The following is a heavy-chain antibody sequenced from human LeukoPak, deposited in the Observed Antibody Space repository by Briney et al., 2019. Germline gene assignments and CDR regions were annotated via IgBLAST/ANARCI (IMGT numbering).Heavy chain of an antibody. V-gene: IGHV1-2*04. J-gene: IGHJ4*02. CDR2: INPNSGDT. CDR3: ARGQNNDYGDYDGWGH. CDR1: GYTFTGYY. Sequence: GASVKVSCKASGYTFTGYYMHWVRQVPGQGLEWMGWINPNSGDTHYAQNFQGWVTMTRDTSISTAYMELSRLTSDDTAVYYCARGQNNDYGDYDGWGHWGQRTLVTVSS. D-gene: IGHD4-17*01.